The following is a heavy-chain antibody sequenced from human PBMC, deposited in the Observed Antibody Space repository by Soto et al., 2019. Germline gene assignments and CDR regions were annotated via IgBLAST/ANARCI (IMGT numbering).Heavy chain of an antibody. D-gene: IGHD3-9*01. CDR3: ARNYDILTGYPYYFDY. CDR1: GGSISSYY. CDR2: IYYSGST. J-gene: IGHJ4*02. V-gene: IGHV4-59*01. Sequence: QVQLQESGPGLVKPSETLSLTCTVSGGSISSYYWSWIRQPPGKGLEWIGYIYYSGSTNYNPSIKSRVTISVDTSKNQFSLKLSSVTAADTAVYYCARNYDILTGYPYYFDYWGQGTLVTVSS.